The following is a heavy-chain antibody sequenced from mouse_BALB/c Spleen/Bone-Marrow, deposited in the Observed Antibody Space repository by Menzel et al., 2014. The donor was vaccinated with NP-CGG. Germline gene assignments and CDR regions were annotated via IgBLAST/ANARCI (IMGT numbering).Heavy chain of an antibody. CDR2: IFPGDVDT. J-gene: IGHJ1*01. D-gene: IGHD1-3*01. CDR1: GYTFTNYY. CDR3: AREVGRGGYFDV. Sequence: QVQLQQSGPELVMPGTSVKISCKASGYTFTNYYIHWLKPRPGQGLEWIGWIFPGDVDTNYNEKFKGKATLTADESSSTAYMQLSSLTSEDSAVYFCAREVGRGGYFDVWGAGTTVTVSS. V-gene: IGHV1S56*01.